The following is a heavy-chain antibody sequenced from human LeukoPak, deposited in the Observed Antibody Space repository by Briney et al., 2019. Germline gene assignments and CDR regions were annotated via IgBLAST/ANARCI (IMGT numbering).Heavy chain of an antibody. V-gene: IGHV3-23*01. CDR1: GFTFSTFA. Sequence: GGSLRLSCAASGFTFSTFAMSWVRQAPGKGLEWVSSITTSGGSTYYADSVKGRFTISRDNSQHTLYLQVNSLRAEDTAVYFCAKQIVGATANDFDYWGQGAPVTVSS. CDR3: AKQIVGATANDFDY. D-gene: IGHD1-26*01. CDR2: ITTSGGST. J-gene: IGHJ4*02.